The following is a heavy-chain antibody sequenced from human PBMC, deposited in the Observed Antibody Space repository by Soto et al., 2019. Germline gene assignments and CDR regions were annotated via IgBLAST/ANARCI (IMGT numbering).Heavy chain of an antibody. V-gene: IGHV4-59*01. D-gene: IGHD4-4*01. J-gene: IGHJ4*02. CDR3: ARGYSNYVFDY. CDR1: GGSISSYY. CDR2: IYYSGST. Sequence: QVQLQESGPGLVKPSETLSLTCTVSGGSISSYYWSWIRQPPGKGLEWIGYIYYSGSTNYNPSLKRRVTITRHTSKKQFSLKPSSVAAADTAVYYCARGYSNYVFDYWGQGTLVTVSS.